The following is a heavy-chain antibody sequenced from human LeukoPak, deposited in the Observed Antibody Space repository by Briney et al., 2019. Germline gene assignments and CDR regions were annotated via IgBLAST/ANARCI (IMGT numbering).Heavy chain of an antibody. CDR1: GGSFSGYY. CDR3: ARRPIGGGFRRTQYFDY. D-gene: IGHD2-15*01. CDR2: INHSGST. J-gene: IGHJ4*02. Sequence: SETLSLTCAVYGGSFSGYYWSWIRQPPGKGLEWIGEINHSGSTNYNPSLKSRVTISVDTSKNQFSLKLSSVTAADTAVYYCARRPIGGGFRRTQYFDYWGQGTLVTVSS. V-gene: IGHV4-34*01.